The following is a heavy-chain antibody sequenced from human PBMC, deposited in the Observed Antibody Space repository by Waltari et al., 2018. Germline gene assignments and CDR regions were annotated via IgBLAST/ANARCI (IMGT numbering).Heavy chain of an antibody. CDR2: IRTSKT. D-gene: IGHD1-26*01. Sequence: QVQLVQSGPEAKKPGASVKGSCKASGYTFTSYTMHWVRQAPGQRLEWMGWIRTSKTKYSERSRGRVTITRDTSANTAYMEMTSLTSEDTAVYFCARYSGFYQDAFDIWGQGTMVTVSS. CDR3: ARYSGFYQDAFDI. CDR1: GYTFTSYT. V-gene: IGHV1-3*04. J-gene: IGHJ3*02.